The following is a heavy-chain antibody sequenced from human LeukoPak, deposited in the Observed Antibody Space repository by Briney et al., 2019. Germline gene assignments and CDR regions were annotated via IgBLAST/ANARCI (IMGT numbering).Heavy chain of an antibody. D-gene: IGHD4-17*01. CDR1: GGSVSGGNYY. Sequence: SETLSLTCTVSGGSVSGGNYYWSWIRQPPGTGLEWIGYIYYSGSTNYNPSLKSRVTMSVDTSQNQFSLKLSSVTAADTAVYYCARLFNRMTTVTFDYWGQGTLVTVSS. CDR2: IYYSGST. CDR3: ARLFNRMTTVTFDY. J-gene: IGHJ4*02. V-gene: IGHV4-61*01.